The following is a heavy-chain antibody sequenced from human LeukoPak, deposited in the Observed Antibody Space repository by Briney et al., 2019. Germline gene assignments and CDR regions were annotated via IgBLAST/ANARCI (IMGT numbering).Heavy chain of an antibody. CDR3: ARGSMGGSGSYYKDHYYGMDV. CDR1: GDSISGYY. D-gene: IGHD3-10*01. J-gene: IGHJ6*02. Sequence: SGTLSLTCTVSGDSISGYYGSWIRQPAEKRLEWIGRIYTVGNTNPNPSLKSRVSMSVDTSKNQFSLKLSSVIAADTAVYFCARGSMGGSGSYYKDHYYGMDVWGQGTTVTVSS. V-gene: IGHV4-4*07. CDR2: IYTVGNT.